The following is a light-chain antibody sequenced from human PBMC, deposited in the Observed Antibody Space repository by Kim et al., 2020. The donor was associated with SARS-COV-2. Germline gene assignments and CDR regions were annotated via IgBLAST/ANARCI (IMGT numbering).Light chain of an antibody. J-gene: IGKJ1*01. V-gene: IGKV3-20*01. Sequence: SPGERATRSCRASQSVSRNNLAWHQQKPGQAPRLLIYGASSRATGIPDRFSGSGSGTDFTLTISRLEPEDFAVYYCQQYGNSPRTFGQGTKVDIK. CDR2: GAS. CDR1: QSVSRNN. CDR3: QQYGNSPRT.